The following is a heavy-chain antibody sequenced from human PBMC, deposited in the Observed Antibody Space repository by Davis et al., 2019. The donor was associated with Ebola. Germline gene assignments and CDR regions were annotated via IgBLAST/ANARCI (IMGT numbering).Heavy chain of an antibody. CDR2: IIPIFGTA. D-gene: IGHD6-6*01. CDR3: AREGTIAGAARLFGGNWFDP. CDR1: GGTFSSYA. Sequence: AASVKVSCKASGGTFSSYAISWVRQAPGQGLEWMGGIIPIFGTANYAQKFQGRVTITADTSTSTVYMELSSLRSEDTAVYYCAREGTIAGAARLFGGNWFDPWGQGTLVTVSS. V-gene: IGHV1-69*06. J-gene: IGHJ5*02.